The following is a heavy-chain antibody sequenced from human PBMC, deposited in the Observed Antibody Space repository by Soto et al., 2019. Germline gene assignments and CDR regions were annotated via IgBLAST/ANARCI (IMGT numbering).Heavy chain of an antibody. V-gene: IGHV4-30-2*01. CDR3: TREMSYYLDP. D-gene: IGHD1-26*01. CDR1: GGAVSRDRYS. CDR2: VYHSGAT. J-gene: IGHJ5*02. Sequence: QVQLQESGSGLVKPSQTLVLTCTVSGGAVSRDRYSWSWLRQPRGKGLEWIGYVYHSGATYYNPLLQRRVPTTPVKNKNRFSPRLASVPAADTPVYYCTREMSYYLDPWGHGTLVTVSS.